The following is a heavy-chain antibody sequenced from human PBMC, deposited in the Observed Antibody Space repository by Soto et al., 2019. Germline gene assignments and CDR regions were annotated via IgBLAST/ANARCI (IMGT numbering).Heavy chain of an antibody. Sequence: QVQLVQSGAEVKKPGASVKVSCEASGYIFTAYGIHWVRQAPGQSLEWMGWINPGNGDAEYSQKFQGRVTLTRDTSARKAYMDLSSLIAEDTSVYFCASTPDLWRGPFDYWGQGTLITVSS. CDR1: GYIFTAYG. CDR2: INPGNGDA. D-gene: IGHD2-21*01. V-gene: IGHV1-3*01. CDR3: ASTPDLWRGPFDY. J-gene: IGHJ4*02.